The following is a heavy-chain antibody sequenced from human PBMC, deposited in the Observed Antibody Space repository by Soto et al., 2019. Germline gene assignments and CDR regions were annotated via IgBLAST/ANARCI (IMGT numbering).Heavy chain of an antibody. Sequence: GGSLRLSCAASGFTFRNYGMHWVRQAPGKGLEWVAVISHDGSDKYYADSMKGRFIISRDNSENTLFLNMNSLKPEDTAVYYCAKENQHLVHDYWGQGTLGTVSS. CDR3: AKENQHLVHDY. J-gene: IGHJ4*02. D-gene: IGHD6-13*01. V-gene: IGHV3-30*18. CDR2: ISHDGSDK. CDR1: GFTFRNYG.